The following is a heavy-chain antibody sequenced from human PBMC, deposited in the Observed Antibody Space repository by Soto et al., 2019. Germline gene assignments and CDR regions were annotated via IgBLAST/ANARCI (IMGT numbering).Heavy chain of an antibody. CDR1: GASISNGYW. J-gene: IGHJ5*02. CDR3: ARGGISYSSGRDNWFDA. Sequence: QEQPQESGPGLVRPSGTLSLTCTVSGASISNGYWWSWVRQPPGKGLEWIGEIYRSGTTNYNPSLKSRVTMSIDKSKHQLSLNLRSVIAADTAVYYCARGGISYSSGRDNWFDAWGQGILVTVSS. CDR2: IYRSGTT. V-gene: IGHV4-4*02. D-gene: IGHD6-19*01.